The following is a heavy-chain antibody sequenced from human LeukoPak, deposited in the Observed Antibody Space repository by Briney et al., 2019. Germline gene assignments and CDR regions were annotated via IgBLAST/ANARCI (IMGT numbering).Heavy chain of an antibody. Sequence: PGGSLRLSCAASGFTFSSYSMNWVRQAPGKGLEWVSFISSSRSYIYYADSVKGRFTVSRDKDKNSLFLQINSLRVEDTALYYCARGFDSWGQGTLVTVSS. CDR1: GFTFSSYS. V-gene: IGHV3-21*01. CDR2: ISSSRSYI. J-gene: IGHJ4*02. CDR3: ARGFDS.